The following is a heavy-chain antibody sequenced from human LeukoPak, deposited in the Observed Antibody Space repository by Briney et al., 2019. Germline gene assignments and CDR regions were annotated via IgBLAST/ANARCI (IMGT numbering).Heavy chain of an antibody. CDR3: ARAQGALDY. D-gene: IGHD1-26*01. Sequence: GGSLRLSCAASGFTITTYAVNWVRQAPGKGLEWVSGIGGGGTEYYADSVKGRFIISSDSSQNLVDLQMNGLTVEDTAVYYCARAQGALDYWGQGTLVTVSS. CDR2: IGGGGTE. V-gene: IGHV3-23*01. CDR1: GFTITTYA. J-gene: IGHJ4*02.